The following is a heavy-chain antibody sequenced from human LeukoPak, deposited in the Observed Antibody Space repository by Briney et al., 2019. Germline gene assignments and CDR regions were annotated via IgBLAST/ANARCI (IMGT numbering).Heavy chain of an antibody. CDR2: IKVDGTEK. V-gene: IGHV3-7*01. CDR3: TRDNNRHFDY. CDR1: VFTFSDYW. J-gene: IGHJ4*02. Sequence: PGGSLRLSCAASVFTFSDYWMSWVRQAPGKGPEWVANIKVDGTEKNYVYSVKGRFTISRDNAKNSLYLQMNSLSPEDTAVYYFTRDNNRHFDYWGQGTLVTVSS. D-gene: IGHD1-14*01.